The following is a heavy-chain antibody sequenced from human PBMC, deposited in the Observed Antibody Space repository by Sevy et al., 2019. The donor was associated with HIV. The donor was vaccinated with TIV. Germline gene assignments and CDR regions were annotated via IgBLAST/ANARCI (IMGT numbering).Heavy chain of an antibody. J-gene: IGHJ4*02. V-gene: IGHV4-59*13. D-gene: IGHD1-7*01. Sequence: SQTLSLTCTVSGGSISSYYWSWIRQPPGKGLEWIGYIYYSGSTNYNPSLKSRVTISVDTSKNQFSLKLSSVTAADTAVYYCARWGTTVAIWGQGTLVTVSS. CDR1: GGSISSYY. CDR3: ARWGTTVAI. CDR2: IYYSGST.